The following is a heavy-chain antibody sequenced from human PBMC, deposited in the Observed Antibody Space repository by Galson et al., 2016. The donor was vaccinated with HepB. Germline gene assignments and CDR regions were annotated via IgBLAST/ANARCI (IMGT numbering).Heavy chain of an antibody. CDR3: AKFSGWYEEKYFFDY. V-gene: IGHV1-69*13. CDR1: GGTVSSYG. D-gene: IGHD6-19*01. J-gene: IGHJ4*02. Sequence: SVKVSCKASGGTVSSYGINWVRQAPGQGLEWMGGIIPIFGTANYAQKFQGRVTITADDSTSTAYMELSSLTSEDTAVYYCAKFSGWYEEKYFFDYWAQGTRLTVSS. CDR2: IIPIFGTA.